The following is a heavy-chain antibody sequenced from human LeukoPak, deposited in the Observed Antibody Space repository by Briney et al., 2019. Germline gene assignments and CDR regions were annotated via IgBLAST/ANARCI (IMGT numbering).Heavy chain of an antibody. CDR3: ARWTSCGGDCHILDY. CDR2: VSIRGST. CDR1: GGSISSGTNY. V-gene: IGHV4-61*02. Sequence: SETLSLTCTVSGGSISSGTNYWSWIRQPAGKGLEWIGRVSIRGSTNYNPSLKSRVTISIDTSKNQFSLKLSSVTAADTAVYYCARWTSCGGDCHILDYWGQGILVTVSS. D-gene: IGHD2-21*02. J-gene: IGHJ4*02.